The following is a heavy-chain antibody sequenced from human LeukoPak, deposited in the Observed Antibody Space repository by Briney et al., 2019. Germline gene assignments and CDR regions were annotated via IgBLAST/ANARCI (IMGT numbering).Heavy chain of an antibody. V-gene: IGHV1-69*13. CDR2: IIPIFGTA. D-gene: IGHD6-6*01. J-gene: IGHJ6*02. CDR3: AKGLISSSVSAHYYGMDV. Sequence: SVKVSCKASGGTFSSYAISWVRQAPGQGLEWMGGIIPIFGTANYAQKFQGRVTITADESTSTAYMELSSLRSEDTAVYYCAKGLISSSVSAHYYGMDVWGQGTTVTVSS. CDR1: GGTFSSYA.